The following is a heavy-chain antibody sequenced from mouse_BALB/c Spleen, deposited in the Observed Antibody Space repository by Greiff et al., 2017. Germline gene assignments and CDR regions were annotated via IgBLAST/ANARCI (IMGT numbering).Heavy chain of an antibody. CDR3: ARSSYGNYKGYYAMDY. D-gene: IGHD2-1*01. V-gene: IGHV5-17*02. J-gene: IGHJ4*01. CDR1: GFTFSSFG. CDR2: ISSGSSTI. Sequence: EVQGVESGGGLVQPGGSRKLSCAASGFTFSSFGMHWVRQAPEKGLEWVAYISSGSSTIYYADTVKGRFTISRDNPKNTLFLQMTSLRSEDTAMYYCARSSYGNYKGYYAMDYWGQGTSVTVSS.